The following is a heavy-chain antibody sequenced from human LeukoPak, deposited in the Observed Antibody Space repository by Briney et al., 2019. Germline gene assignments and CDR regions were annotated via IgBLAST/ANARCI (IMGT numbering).Heavy chain of an antibody. CDR2: IYTSGST. D-gene: IGHD6-13*01. CDR3: ARLSSSWNFDY. CDR1: GGSISRNY. Sequence: SETLSLTCTVSGGSISRNYWNWIRQPAGKGLEWIGRIYTSGSTNSNPSLKSRVSMSVDTSKNQFSLKLSSVTAADTAVYYCARLSSSWNFDYWGQGTQVTVSS. V-gene: IGHV4-4*07. J-gene: IGHJ4*02.